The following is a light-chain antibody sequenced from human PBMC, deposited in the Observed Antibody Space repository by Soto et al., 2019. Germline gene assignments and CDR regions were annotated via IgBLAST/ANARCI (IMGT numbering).Light chain of an antibody. CDR1: QSVNSNS. V-gene: IGKV3-20*01. CDR3: PQWFA. CDR2: GAS. J-gene: IGKJ3*01. Sequence: EIVLTQSPGTLSLSPGERATLSCRASQSVNSNSLAWFQLKPGQAPRVLIFGASIRATGIPDRFSGSGSGKDFARTISRREPEDFAVYYCPQWFAFGPGNKVDLQ.